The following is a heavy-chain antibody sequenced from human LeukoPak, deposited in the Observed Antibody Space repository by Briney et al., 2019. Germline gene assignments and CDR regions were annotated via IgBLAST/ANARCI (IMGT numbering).Heavy chain of an antibody. D-gene: IGHD6-13*01. CDR2: IYSGGTT. CDR3: ARASHIVAAGLFDY. CDR1: GFTVSSDY. J-gene: IGHJ4*02. V-gene: IGHV3-53*01. Sequence: PGGSLRLSCAASGFTVSSDYMNWVRQAPGKGLEWVSVIYSGGTTFYADSVKGRFTISRDTSKNTLYLQMNSLRAEDTAVYYCARASHIVAAGLFDYWGQGTLVTVSS.